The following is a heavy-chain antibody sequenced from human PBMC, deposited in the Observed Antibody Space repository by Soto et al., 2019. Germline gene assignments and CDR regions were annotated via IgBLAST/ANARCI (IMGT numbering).Heavy chain of an antibody. CDR3: AQTLGSAVAGPGRFDL. CDR2: ITPMFGIG. Sequence: QFQLVQSGAEVKKPGSSVKVSCKASGGTFNRYALSWLRQAPGQGPEWMGGITPMFGIGNYAQKFQGRVTLTADESTTTVHKELRRLACEDTAVYYCAQTLGSAVAGPGRFDLWGRGTRVIVSS. V-gene: IGHV1-69*12. CDR1: GGTFNRYA. D-gene: IGHD6-19*01. J-gene: IGHJ2*01.